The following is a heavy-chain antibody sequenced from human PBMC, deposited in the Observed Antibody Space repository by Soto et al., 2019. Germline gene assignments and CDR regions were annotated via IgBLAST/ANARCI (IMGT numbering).Heavy chain of an antibody. D-gene: IGHD5-12*01. Sequence: QVQLVQSGAEVKKPGASVKVSCKASGYTFTSYGLSWVRQAPGQGLEWMGWISAYNGNTNYGQKVQGRVTMTTDTATSTAYIELRRMSSDDTAVYYCARDRGYSGYWEYGGQGTLVTVSS. CDR1: GYTFTSYG. V-gene: IGHV1-18*01. CDR2: ISAYNGNT. CDR3: ARDRGYSGYWEY. J-gene: IGHJ4*02.